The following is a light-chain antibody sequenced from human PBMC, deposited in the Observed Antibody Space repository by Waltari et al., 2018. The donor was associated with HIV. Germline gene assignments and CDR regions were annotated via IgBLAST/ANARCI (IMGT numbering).Light chain of an antibody. CDR3: SSYTSSSTYV. J-gene: IGLJ1*01. CDR2: DFR. V-gene: IGLV2-14*03. Sequence: QSALTQPASVSGSPGQSITISCTGTSSDVGGYNYVSWYQQHPGKAPKLMIYDFRNRPAGVSKRFSGSKSRNTASLTISGRQAEDEADYYCSSYTSSSTYVFGTGTKVTVL. CDR1: SSDVGGYNY.